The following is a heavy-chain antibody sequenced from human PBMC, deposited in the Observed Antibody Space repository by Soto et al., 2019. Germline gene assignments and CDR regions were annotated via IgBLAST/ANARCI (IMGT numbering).Heavy chain of an antibody. D-gene: IGHD6-25*01. CDR3: ARRKERSGPHYFDY. V-gene: IGHV1-18*04. CDR1: GYTFTSYA. Sequence: GASVKVSCKASGYTFTSYAITWVRQAPGQGLEWMGWISGYNGNTKYAQKLQGRVTVTRNTSISTVYMELSGLRPDDTAVYYCARRKERSGPHYFDYWGQGSQVTVSS. J-gene: IGHJ4*02. CDR2: ISGYNGNT.